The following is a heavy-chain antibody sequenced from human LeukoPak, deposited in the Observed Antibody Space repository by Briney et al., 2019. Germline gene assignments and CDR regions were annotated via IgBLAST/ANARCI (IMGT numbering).Heavy chain of an antibody. J-gene: IGHJ4*02. CDR2: ISWNSGST. V-gene: IGHV3-9*01. CDR1: GFSFDDYG. Sequence: GGSLRLSRVASGFSFDDYGMHWVRQAPGKGLEWVSGISWNSGSTGYADSVKGRFTISRDNSKNTLYLQMNSLRAEDTAVYYCAKSLGYSGSYYVVDYWGQGTLVTVSS. D-gene: IGHD1-26*01. CDR3: AKSLGYSGSYYVVDY.